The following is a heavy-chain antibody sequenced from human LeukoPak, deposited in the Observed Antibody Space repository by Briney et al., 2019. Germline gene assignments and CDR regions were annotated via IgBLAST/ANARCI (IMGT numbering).Heavy chain of an antibody. CDR2: IKHDGSEK. CDR3: ATDRGWRTSGYYLYYFEY. CDR1: GFVFTNYF. V-gene: IGHV3-7*01. Sequence: GGSLRLSCAASGFVFTNYFMSWVRQAPGKGLEWVASIKHDGSEKYYVDSVRGRFTISRDNTMNSLYLQMSSLRAEDTAVYYCATDRGWRTSGYYLYYFEYWGQGTLVTYSS. D-gene: IGHD3-3*01. J-gene: IGHJ4*02.